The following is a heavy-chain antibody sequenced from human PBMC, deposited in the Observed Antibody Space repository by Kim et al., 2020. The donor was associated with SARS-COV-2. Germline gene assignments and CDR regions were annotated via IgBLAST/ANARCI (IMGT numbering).Heavy chain of an antibody. CDR3: ARAPRRELSFRFAY. CDR2: ISAYNGNT. V-gene: IGHV1-18*01. CDR1: GYTFTSYG. Sequence: ASVKVSCKASGYTFTSYGISWVRQAPGQGLEWMGWISAYNGNTNYAQKLQGRVTMTTDTSTSTAYMELRSLRSDDTAVYYCARAPRRELSFRFAYWGQGTLVTVSS. D-gene: IGHD3-16*02. J-gene: IGHJ4*02.